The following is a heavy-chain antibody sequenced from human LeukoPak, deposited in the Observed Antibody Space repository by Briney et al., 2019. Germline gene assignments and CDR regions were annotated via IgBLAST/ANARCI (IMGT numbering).Heavy chain of an antibody. V-gene: IGHV4-34*01. D-gene: IGHD6-13*01. CDR1: GESFSEYY. J-gene: IGHJ4*02. Sequence: SETLSLTCTVYGESFSEYYWSWIRQPPGKGLEWIGEINHSGSTNYNPSLTGRVTISADTSKNQFSLRLTSETAADTAVYHCAQVSAAGPLLFDYWGQGTLVTVSS. CDR3: AQVSAAGPLLFDY. CDR2: INHSGST.